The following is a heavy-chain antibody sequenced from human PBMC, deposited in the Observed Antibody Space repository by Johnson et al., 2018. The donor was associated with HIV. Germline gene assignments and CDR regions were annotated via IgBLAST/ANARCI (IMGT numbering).Heavy chain of an antibody. D-gene: IGHD1-26*01. J-gene: IGHJ3*02. CDR3: SKGDGIVGVRDAFDI. CDR2: VWSDGNNR. Sequence: QVQLVESGGGVVQPGRSLRLSCAASGFTFSDYGIHWVRQAPGKGLEWVAVVWSDGNNRYYADSVKGRFTISRDNPKNTLYLQMSSLRAEDAAVYYCSKGDGIVGVRDAFDIWGQGTMVNVSS. V-gene: IGHV3-33*06. CDR1: GFTFSDYG.